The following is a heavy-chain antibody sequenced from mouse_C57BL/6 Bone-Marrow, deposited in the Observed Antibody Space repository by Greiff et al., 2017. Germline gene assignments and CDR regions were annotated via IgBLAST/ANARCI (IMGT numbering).Heavy chain of an antibody. V-gene: IGHV1-85*01. J-gene: IGHJ1*03. CDR3: ARVEFDGSSGDWYFDV. D-gene: IGHD1-1*01. CDR1: GYTFTSYD. Sequence: QVQLKQSGPELVKPGASVKLSCKASGYTFTSYDINWVKQRPGQGLEWIGWIYPRDGSTKYNEKFKGKATLTVDTSSSTAYMELHSLTSEDSAVYFCARVEFDGSSGDWYFDVWDTGTTVTVSS. CDR2: IYPRDGST.